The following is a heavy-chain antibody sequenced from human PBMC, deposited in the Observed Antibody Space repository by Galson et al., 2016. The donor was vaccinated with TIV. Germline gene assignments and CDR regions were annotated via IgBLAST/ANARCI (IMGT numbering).Heavy chain of an antibody. CDR2: IYYSGNT. CDR3: ARVGLKYYYGLDV. V-gene: IGHV4-30-4*01. Sequence: PECIGYIYYSGNTNYKPSLESRVTISVDRSKNQFSLKLRSVTAADTAVYYCARVGLKYYYGLDVWGQGTTVTVSS. J-gene: IGHJ6*02. D-gene: IGHD3-16*01.